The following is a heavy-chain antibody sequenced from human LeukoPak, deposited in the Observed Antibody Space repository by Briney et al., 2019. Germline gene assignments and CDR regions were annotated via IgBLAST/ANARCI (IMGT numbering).Heavy chain of an antibody. J-gene: IGHJ4*02. Sequence: ASVKVSCKASGYTFTSYGISWVRQAPGQGLEWMGWISAYNGNTNYAQKLQGRVTMTTDTSTSTAYMELRSLRSDDMAVYYCARSGLRFLEWLYKYYFDYWGQGTLVTVSS. CDR1: GYTFTSYG. CDR3: ARSGLRFLEWLYKYYFDY. D-gene: IGHD3-3*01. V-gene: IGHV1-18*03. CDR2: ISAYNGNT.